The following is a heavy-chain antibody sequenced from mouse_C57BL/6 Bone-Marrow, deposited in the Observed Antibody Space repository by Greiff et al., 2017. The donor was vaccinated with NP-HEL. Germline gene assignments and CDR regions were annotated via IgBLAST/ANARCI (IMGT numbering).Heavy chain of an antibody. CDR3: TRGGNYEGYFDY. J-gene: IGHJ2*01. D-gene: IGHD2-1*01. Sequence: EVKLMESGGGLVQPGGSMKLSCAASGFTFSDAWMDWVRQSPEKGLEWVAEIRNKANNPATYYAESVKGRFTISRDDSKSSVYLQMNSLRAEDTGIYYCTRGGNYEGYFDYWGQGTTLTVSS. CDR2: IRNKANNPAT. V-gene: IGHV6-6*01. CDR1: GFTFSDAW.